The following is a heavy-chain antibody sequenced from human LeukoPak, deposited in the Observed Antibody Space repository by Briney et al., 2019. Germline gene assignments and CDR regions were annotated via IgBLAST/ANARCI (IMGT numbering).Heavy chain of an antibody. Sequence: ASVKVSCKASGYTFTTYDITWVRQATGQGLEWMGWMNPNSGNTAYAQKFQGRVTITRNTSISTAYMELSSLRSEDTAVYYYAREDYYDSGSNDYWGQGTLVTVSS. CDR2: MNPNSGNT. D-gene: IGHD3-22*01. CDR3: AREDYYDSGSNDY. CDR1: GYTFTTYD. J-gene: IGHJ4*02. V-gene: IGHV1-8*03.